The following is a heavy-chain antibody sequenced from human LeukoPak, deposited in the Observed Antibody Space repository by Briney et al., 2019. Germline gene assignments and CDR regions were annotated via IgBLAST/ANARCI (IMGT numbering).Heavy chain of an antibody. Sequence: ASVKVSCKVSGYTLTELSMHWVRQAPGKGLEWMGGFDPEDGETIYAQKFQGRVTMTEDTSTDPAYMELSSLRSEDTAVYYCATDVTTSWDFDYWGQGTLVTVYS. CDR3: ATDVTTSWDFDY. CDR2: FDPEDGET. CDR1: GYTLTELS. V-gene: IGHV1-24*01. D-gene: IGHD4-11*01. J-gene: IGHJ4*02.